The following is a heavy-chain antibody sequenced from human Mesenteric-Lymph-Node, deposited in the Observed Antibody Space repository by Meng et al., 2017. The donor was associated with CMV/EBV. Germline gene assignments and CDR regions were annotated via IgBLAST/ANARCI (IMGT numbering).Heavy chain of an antibody. Sequence: SGFTFSNAWMSWVRQAPGKGLEWVGRIKSKTDGGTTDYAAPVKGRFTISRDDSKNTLYLQMNSLKTEDTAVYYCTTALVSYGNGVFDYWGQGTLVTVSS. V-gene: IGHV3-15*01. D-gene: IGHD5-18*01. CDR2: IKSKTDGGTT. CDR1: GFTFSNAW. CDR3: TTALVSYGNGVFDY. J-gene: IGHJ4*02.